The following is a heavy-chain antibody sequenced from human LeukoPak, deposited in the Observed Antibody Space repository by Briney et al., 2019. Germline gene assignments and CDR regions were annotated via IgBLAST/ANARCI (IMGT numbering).Heavy chain of an antibody. D-gene: IGHD1-26*01. J-gene: IGHJ4*02. V-gene: IGHV3-20*04. CDR1: GFVFDDYG. CDR2: INWSGDST. CDR3: ARDRSASYRDY. Sequence: PGESLRLSCAASGFVFDDYGMSWVRQAPGKGLEWVSGINWSGDSTLYADSVKGRFTISRDSAKNFLYLQMNSLRADDTAFYYCARDRSASYRDYWGQGTLVIVSS.